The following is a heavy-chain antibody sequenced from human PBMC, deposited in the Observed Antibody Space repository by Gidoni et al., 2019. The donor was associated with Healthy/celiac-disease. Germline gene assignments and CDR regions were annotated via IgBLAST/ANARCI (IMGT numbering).Heavy chain of an antibody. J-gene: IGHJ4*02. CDR1: GFTLSSYE. CDR2: ISSSGSTI. D-gene: IGHD3-22*01. V-gene: IGHV3-48*03. CDR3: ARGSGYYYPDY. Sequence: EVQLLESGGGLVQPGGSLRLSCAASGFTLSSYEMHWVRQAPRKGLEWVSYISSSGSTIYYSDSVKGRFTISRDNAKNSLYLQMNSLRAEDTAVYYCARGSGYYYPDYWGQGTLVTVSS.